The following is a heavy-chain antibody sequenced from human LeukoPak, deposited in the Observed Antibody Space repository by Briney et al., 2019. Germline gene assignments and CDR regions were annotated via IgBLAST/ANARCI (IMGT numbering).Heavy chain of an antibody. V-gene: IGHV4-39*01. Sequence: PSETPSLTCTVSGGSISSSSYYWGWIRQPPGKGLEWIGSIYYSGSTYYNPSLKSRFTISVDTSKNQFSLKLSSVTAADTAVYYCAREAYYYDSSGYGFGDYWGQGTLVTVSS. CDR1: GGSISSSSYY. CDR3: AREAYYYDSSGYGFGDY. CDR2: IYYSGST. J-gene: IGHJ4*02. D-gene: IGHD3-22*01.